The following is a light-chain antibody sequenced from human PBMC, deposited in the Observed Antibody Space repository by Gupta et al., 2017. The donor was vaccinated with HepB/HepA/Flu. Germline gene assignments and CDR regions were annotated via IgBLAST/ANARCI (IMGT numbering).Light chain of an antibody. CDR1: KLGDKY. J-gene: IGLJ2*01. Sequence: SYELTPPPPVSVSPGQTASITCSGDKLGDKYACWYQQKPGQSPVLVIYQDSKRPSGIPVRFTGSNSGNTATLTISGTQAMDEDDDNSQAWDSSTAGVVFGGGTKLTVL. V-gene: IGLV3-1*01. CDR3: QAWDSSTAGVV. CDR2: QDS.